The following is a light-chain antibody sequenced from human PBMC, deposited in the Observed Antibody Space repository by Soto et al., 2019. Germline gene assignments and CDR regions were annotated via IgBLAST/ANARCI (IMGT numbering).Light chain of an antibody. J-gene: IGKJ4*01. CDR2: GAS. Sequence: EIXLTQSXGTLSLSPGERATLSCRASQSVSSSYLAWYQQKPGQAPRLLIYGASSRATGIPDRFSGSGSGTDFTLTISRLEPEDFAVYYCHQYDSSPLTFGGGTKVEIK. CDR3: HQYDSSPLT. CDR1: QSVSSSY. V-gene: IGKV3-20*01.